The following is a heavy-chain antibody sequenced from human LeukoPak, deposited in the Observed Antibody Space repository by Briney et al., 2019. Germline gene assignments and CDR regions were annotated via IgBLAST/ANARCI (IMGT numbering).Heavy chain of an antibody. V-gene: IGHV3-74*01. CDR1: GFTFSSYW. D-gene: IGHD4-17*01. CDR2: VATDGTGP. J-gene: IGHJ5*02. CDR3: ARDVGPYGAHPGGS. Sequence: GGSLRLSCAASGFTFSSYWMHWVRQAPGKGLVWVSRVATDGTGPSYADSVKGRFTISRDNAKNTLYLQMNSLSVEDTAVYYCARDVGPYGAHPGGSWGQGTLVSVSS.